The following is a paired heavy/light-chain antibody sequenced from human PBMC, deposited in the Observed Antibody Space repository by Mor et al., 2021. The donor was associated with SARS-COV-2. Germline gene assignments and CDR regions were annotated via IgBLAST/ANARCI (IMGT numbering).Heavy chain of an antibody. Sequence: EVQLVESGGGLVQPGGSLRLSCAASGFTFSSYAMSWVRQAPGKGLEWVSAISGSGGSTYYADSVKGRFTISRDNSKNTLYLQMNSLRAEDTAVYYCAKAIGGYGDYLAPIYPEHYFDYWGQGTLVTVSS. D-gene: IGHD4-17*01. CDR2: ISGSGGST. CDR3: AKAIGGYGDYLAPIYPEHYFDY. V-gene: IGHV3-23*04. J-gene: IGHJ4*02. CDR1: GFTFSSYA.
Light chain of an antibody. J-gene: IGLJ3*02. CDR3: QVWDSSSDHPWV. CDR2: DDS. V-gene: IGLV3-21*03. Sequence: SYVLTQPPSVSVAPGKTARITCGGNNIGSKSVHWYQQKPGQAPVLVVYDDSDRPSGIPERFSGSNSGNTATLTISRVEAGDEADYYCQVWDSSSDHPWVFGGGTKLTVL. CDR1: NIGSKS.